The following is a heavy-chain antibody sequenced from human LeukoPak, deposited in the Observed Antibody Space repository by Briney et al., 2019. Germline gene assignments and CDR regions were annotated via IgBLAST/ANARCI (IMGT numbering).Heavy chain of an antibody. CDR1: GFTFSSYW. CDR2: IKQDGSEK. V-gene: IGHV3-7*03. Sequence: PGGSLRLSCAASGFTFSSYWMSWVRQAPGKGLEWVANIKQDGSEKYYVDSVKGRFTISRDNAKNSLYLQMNSLRAEDTALYYCAKAARVVVDSESDWFDPWGQGTLVTVSS. CDR3: AKAARVVVDSESDWFDP. J-gene: IGHJ5*02. D-gene: IGHD2-15*01.